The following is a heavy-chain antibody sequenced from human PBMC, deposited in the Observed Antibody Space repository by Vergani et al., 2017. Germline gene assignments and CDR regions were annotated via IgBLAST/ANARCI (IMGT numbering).Heavy chain of an antibody. J-gene: IGHJ4*02. Sequence: EVQLVESGGGLVQPGRSLRLSCTISGFTFGDYAMSWVRQAPGKGLEWVGFIRSKTYGGTTEYAASVKGRFTISRDDSKSIAYLQMNSLKTEDTAVYYCTSSKQRGYRGYDSPAYWGQGTLVTVSS. CDR1: GFTFGDYA. V-gene: IGHV3-49*04. CDR2: IRSKTYGGTT. D-gene: IGHD5-12*01. CDR3: TSSKQRGYRGYDSPAY.